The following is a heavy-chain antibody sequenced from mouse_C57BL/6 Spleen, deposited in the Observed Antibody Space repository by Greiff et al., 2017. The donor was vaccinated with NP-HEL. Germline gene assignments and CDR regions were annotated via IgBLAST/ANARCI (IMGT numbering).Heavy chain of an antibody. D-gene: IGHD2-3*01. Sequence: EVKLVESGGGLVKPGGSLKLSCAASGFTFSSYTMSWVRQTPEKRLEWVATISGGGGNTYYPDSVKGRFTISRDNAKNTLYLQMSSLRSEDTALYYCARRVTTWIDYAMDYWGQGTSVTVSS. V-gene: IGHV5-9*01. CDR2: ISGGGGNT. CDR3: ARRVTTWIDYAMDY. J-gene: IGHJ4*01. CDR1: GFTFSSYT.